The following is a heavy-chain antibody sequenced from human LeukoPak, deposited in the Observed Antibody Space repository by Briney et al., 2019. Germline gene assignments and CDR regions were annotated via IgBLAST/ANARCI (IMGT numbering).Heavy chain of an antibody. V-gene: IGHV3-7*01. CDR3: ARVPPAEDLYYYYYYMDV. Sequence: GGSLRLSCAASGFTFSSYWMSWVRQAPGKGLEWVANIKQDGSEKYYVDSVKGRFTISRDNAKNSLYLQMNSLRAEDTAVYYCARVPPAEDLYYYYYYMDVWGKGTTVTVSS. J-gene: IGHJ6*03. CDR2: IKQDGSEK. CDR1: GFTFSSYW.